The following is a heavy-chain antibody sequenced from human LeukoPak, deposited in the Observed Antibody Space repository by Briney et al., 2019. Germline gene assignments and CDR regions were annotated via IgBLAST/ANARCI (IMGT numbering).Heavy chain of an antibody. CDR1: GFTFSSYG. V-gene: IGHV3-30*02. Sequence: GGSLRLSCAASGFTFSSYGMHWVRQAPGKGLEWVAFIRYDGSNKYYADSVKGRFTISRDNSKNTLYLQMNSLRAEDTAVYYCARGSLVWHCSSTSCYRGGNWFDPWGQGTLVTVSS. D-gene: IGHD2-2*02. J-gene: IGHJ5*02. CDR2: IRYDGSNK. CDR3: ARGSLVWHCSSTSCYRGGNWFDP.